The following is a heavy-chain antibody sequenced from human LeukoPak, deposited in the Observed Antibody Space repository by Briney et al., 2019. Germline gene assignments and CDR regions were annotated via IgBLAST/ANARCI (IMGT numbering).Heavy chain of an antibody. D-gene: IGHD5-12*01. V-gene: IGHV1-18*01. CDR1: GYTFTSYG. CDR3: AKVISVATGKYYFDY. CDR2: ISIYNGKT. J-gene: IGHJ4*02. Sequence: ASVKVSCKASGYTFTSYGINWVRQAPGQGLEWVGWISIYNGKTNYAQKFRGRVTMTTDTSTSTAFMELRSLRSDDTAVYYCAKVISVATGKYYFDYWGQGTLVTVSS.